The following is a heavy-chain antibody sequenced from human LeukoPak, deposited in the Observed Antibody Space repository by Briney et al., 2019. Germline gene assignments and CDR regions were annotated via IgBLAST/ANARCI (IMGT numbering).Heavy chain of an antibody. CDR3: AKFHDTWYGES. V-gene: IGHV5-51*01. CDR2: IFPGDSQT. Sequence: GESLQISCQGSGYNFATYWVVWVRQMPGKGLEFMGIIFPGDSQTRYSPSFQGQVTISSDTSISTAYLHWSSLQASDTAMYYCAKFHDTWYGESWGQGTLVTVSS. D-gene: IGHD6-13*01. J-gene: IGHJ5*02. CDR1: GYNFATYW.